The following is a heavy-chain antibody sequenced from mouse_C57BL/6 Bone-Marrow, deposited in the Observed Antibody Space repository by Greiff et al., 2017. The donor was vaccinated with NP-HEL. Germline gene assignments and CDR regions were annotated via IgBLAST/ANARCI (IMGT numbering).Heavy chain of an antibody. J-gene: IGHJ4*01. CDR1: GYTFTTYP. D-gene: IGHD3-1*01. CDR3: ARSGLRGYAMGY. Sequence: VQLVESGAELVKPGASVKMSCKASGYTFTTYPIEWMKQNHGKSLEWIGNFHPYNDDTKYNEKFKGKATLTVEKSSSTVYLELSRLTSDDFAVCYCARSGLRGYAMGYWGQGTSVTVSS. V-gene: IGHV1-47*01. CDR2: FHPYNDDT.